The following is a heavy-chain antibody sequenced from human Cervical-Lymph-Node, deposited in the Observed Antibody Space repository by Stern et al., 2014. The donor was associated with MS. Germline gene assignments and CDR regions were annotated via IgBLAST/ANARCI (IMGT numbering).Heavy chain of an antibody. CDR3: STDHYDNSDYYLETPWS. CDR1: EFTFFNAW. J-gene: IGHJ4*02. CDR2: LKSKAHGGTT. V-gene: IGHV3-15*02. Sequence: EDQLVESGGALVKPGGSLRLSCAASEFTFFNAWMHWLRQTPGKGLEWVGRLKSKAHGGTTDYAAPVKGRFTISRDDSKKTLYLQMNSLKTEDTAVYYCSTDHYDNSDYYLETPWSWGQGTLVTVSS. D-gene: IGHD3-22*01.